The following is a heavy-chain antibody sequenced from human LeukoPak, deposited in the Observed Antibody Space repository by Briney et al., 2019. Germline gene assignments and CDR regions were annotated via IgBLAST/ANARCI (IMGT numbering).Heavy chain of an antibody. CDR1: GDRVSSNSAA. D-gene: IGHD6-25*01. V-gene: IGHV6-1*01. CDR2: TYYRSKWYN. Sequence: SQTLSLTCAISGDRVSSNSAAWNWIRHSPSRGLEWLGRTYYRSKWYNDYAVSVKSRITINPDTSKNQFSLQLNSVTPEDTAVYYCARARDREQRGYYFDYWGQGTLVTVSS. J-gene: IGHJ4*02. CDR3: ARARDREQRGYYFDY.